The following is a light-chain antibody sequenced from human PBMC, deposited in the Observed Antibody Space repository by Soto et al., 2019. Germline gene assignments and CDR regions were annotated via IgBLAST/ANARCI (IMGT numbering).Light chain of an antibody. CDR3: QSYEGSLSGWV. V-gene: IGLV1-40*01. CDR2: GNS. Sequence: QSVLTQPPSVSGAPGQRVTISCTGSSSNIGAGYDVHWYQQLPGTAPKLLIYGNSNRPSGVPDRFSGSKSGTSASLAITGRQAEDGADYYCQSYEGSLSGWVFGGGTELTVL. J-gene: IGLJ3*02. CDR1: SSNIGAGYD.